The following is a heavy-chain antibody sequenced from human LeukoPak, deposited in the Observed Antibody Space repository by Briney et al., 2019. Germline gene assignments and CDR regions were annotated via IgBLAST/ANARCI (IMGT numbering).Heavy chain of an antibody. CDR3: ARDDKRWELREYNWFDP. J-gene: IGHJ5*02. D-gene: IGHD1-26*01. CDR1: GYSISSGYY. V-gene: IGHV4-38-2*02. Sequence: NPSETLSLTCTVSGYSISSGYYWGWIRQPPGKGLEWIGSIYHSGSTYYNPSLKSRVTISVDTSKNQFSLKLSSVTAADTAVYYCARDDKRWELREYNWFDPWGQGTLVTVSS. CDR2: IYHSGST.